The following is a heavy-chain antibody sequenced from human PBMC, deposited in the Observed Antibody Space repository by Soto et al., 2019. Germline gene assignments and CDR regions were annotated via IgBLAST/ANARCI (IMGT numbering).Heavy chain of an antibody. J-gene: IGHJ5*02. CDR1: GGSINSYY. V-gene: IGHV4-59*01. CDR2: IYYSGST. Sequence: QVQLQESGPGLVKPSETLSLTCTVSGGSINSYYWNWIRQPPGKGLEWIAYIYYSGSTNYNPSVKSRVTMSVDTSKNQFSLKLSSVTAADTAVYYCARASSNYIRRYNWFDPWGQGTLVTVSS. CDR3: ARASSNYIRRYNWFDP. D-gene: IGHD4-4*01.